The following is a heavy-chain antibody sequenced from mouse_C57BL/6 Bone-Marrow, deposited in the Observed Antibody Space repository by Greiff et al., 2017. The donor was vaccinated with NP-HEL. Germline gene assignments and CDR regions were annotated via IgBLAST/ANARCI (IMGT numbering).Heavy chain of an antibody. J-gene: IGHJ1*03. V-gene: IGHV8-8*01. CDR3: ARLITTVVYWYFDV. CDR2: IWWDDDK. D-gene: IGHD1-1*01. Sequence: QVQLKECGPGILQPSQTLSLTCSFSGFSLSTFGMGVGWIRQPSGKGLEWLAHIWWDDDKYYNPALKSRLTISKDTSKNQVFLKIANVDTADTATYYCARLITTVVYWYFDVWGTGTTVTVSS. CDR1: GFSLSTFGMG.